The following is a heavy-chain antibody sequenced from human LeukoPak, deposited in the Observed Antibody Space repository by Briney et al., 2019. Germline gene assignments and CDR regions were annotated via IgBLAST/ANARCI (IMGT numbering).Heavy chain of an antibody. J-gene: IGHJ5*02. V-gene: IGHV4-39*01. D-gene: IGHD5-12*01. CDR3: ARNTDSGYLSNNWFDP. CDR1: GVSISSSSYC. CDR2: IYHSGNT. Sequence: SETLSLTCIVSGVSISSSSYCWGWIRQPPGKGLEWIGSIYHSGNTYYNPSLKSRLTISVDTSKNQFSLKLNSVTAADTAVYYCARNTDSGYLSNNWFDPWGQGTLVTVSS.